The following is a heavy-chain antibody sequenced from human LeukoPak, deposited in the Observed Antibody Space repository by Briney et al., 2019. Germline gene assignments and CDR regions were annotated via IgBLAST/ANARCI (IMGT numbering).Heavy chain of an antibody. J-gene: IGHJ4*02. CDR2: IYYSGSA. V-gene: IGHV4-59*01. CDR3: ARTRDSGSLDF. D-gene: IGHD3-10*01. Sequence: SETLSLTCTVSGGSISSYYWSWIRQPPGKGLEWIGYIYYSGSAKYNPSLKSRVTISVDPSKNQFSLKLSSVTAADTAVYYCARTRDSGSLDFWGQGTPVTVSS. CDR1: GGSISSYY.